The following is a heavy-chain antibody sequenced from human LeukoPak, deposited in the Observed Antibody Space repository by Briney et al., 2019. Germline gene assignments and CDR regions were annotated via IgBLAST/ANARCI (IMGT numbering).Heavy chain of an antibody. Sequence: SETLSLTCTVSGGSIGIHYWSWIRQPPGKGLEWIGYIFHSGTTNYNPSLKSRLTISVDTSKNQFSLELSFVTAADTAVYYCARHQGGGREHYYGMDVWGQGTTVTVSS. CDR3: ARHQGGGREHYYGMDV. V-gene: IGHV4-59*08. CDR1: GGSIGIHY. J-gene: IGHJ6*02. CDR2: IFHSGTT. D-gene: IGHD1-26*01.